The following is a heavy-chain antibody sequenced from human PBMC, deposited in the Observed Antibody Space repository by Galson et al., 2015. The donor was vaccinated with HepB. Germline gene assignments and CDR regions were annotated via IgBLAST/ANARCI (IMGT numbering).Heavy chain of an antibody. Sequence: SLRLSCAASGFTFSNAWMSWVRQAPGKGLEWVGRIKSKTDGGTTDYAAPVKGRFTISRDDSKNTLYLQMNSLKTEDTAVYYCTTDYGDLEYSGYFDYWGQGTLVTVSS. CDR3: TTDYGDLEYSGYFDY. D-gene: IGHD4-17*01. CDR2: IKSKTDGGTT. J-gene: IGHJ4*02. CDR1: GFTFSNAW. V-gene: IGHV3-15*01.